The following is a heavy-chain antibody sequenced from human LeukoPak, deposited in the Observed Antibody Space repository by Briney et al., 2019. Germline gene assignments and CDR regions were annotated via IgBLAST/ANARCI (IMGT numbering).Heavy chain of an antibody. CDR2: IKQDGSEK. J-gene: IGHJ4*02. V-gene: IGHV3-7*01. CDR1: GFTFSLSW. CDR3: ARATRNSMVRGAPGYFDY. Sequence: GGSLRLSCAASGFTFSLSWMSWVRQAPGKGLEWVANIKQDGSEKYYVDSVKGRFTISRDNAKNSLHLQTNSLRAEDTAVYYCARATRNSMVRGAPGYFDYWGQKTLVTVSS. D-gene: IGHD3-10*01.